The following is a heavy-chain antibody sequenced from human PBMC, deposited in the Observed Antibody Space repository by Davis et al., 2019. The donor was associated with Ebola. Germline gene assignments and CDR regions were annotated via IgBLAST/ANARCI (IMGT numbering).Heavy chain of an antibody. D-gene: IGHD5-18*01. V-gene: IGHV4-59*08. J-gene: IGHJ4*02. Sequence: MPSETLSLTCAVYGGSFSGYYWSWIRQPPGKGLEWIGYIYYSGSTYYNPSLKSRVTISVDTSKNQFSLKLSSVTAADTAVYYCARVRRGGLWLRGYFDYWGQGTLVTVSS. CDR2: IYYSGST. CDR3: ARVRRGGLWLRGYFDY. CDR1: GGSFSGYY.